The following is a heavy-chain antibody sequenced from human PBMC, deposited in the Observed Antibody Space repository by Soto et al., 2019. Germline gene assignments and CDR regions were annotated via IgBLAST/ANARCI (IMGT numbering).Heavy chain of an antibody. CDR3: AREGGTTVITKFDY. CDR2: VIPIFDII. J-gene: IGHJ4*02. Sequence: QVQLVQSEADVKKPGSSVKVSCKSSGGTFSRFSINWVRQAPGRGIEWMGGVIPIFDIINYAEKFQGRVTRTADKSTNTAYMELSSLTSEDTAVYYCAREGGTTVITKFDYWGQGTLVIVSS. CDR1: GGTFSRFS. D-gene: IGHD4-17*01. V-gene: IGHV1-69*17.